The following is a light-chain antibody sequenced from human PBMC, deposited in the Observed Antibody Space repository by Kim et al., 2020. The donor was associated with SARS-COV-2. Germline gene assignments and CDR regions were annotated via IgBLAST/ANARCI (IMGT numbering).Light chain of an antibody. CDR2: RDS. CDR1: TVGSNN. J-gene: IGLJ1*01. V-gene: IGLV3-9*01. Sequence: VAGAVGQAARSTGGGNTVGSNNAHWYQQKPGRAPVLFIYRDSNRPSGIPERFSGANSGNTATLTISRAQAGDEADYYCQVWDSSIVFGTGTKVTVL. CDR3: QVWDSSIV.